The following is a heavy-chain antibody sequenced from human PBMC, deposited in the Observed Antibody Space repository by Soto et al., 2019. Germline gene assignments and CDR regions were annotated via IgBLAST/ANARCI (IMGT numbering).Heavy chain of an antibody. J-gene: IGHJ6*02. V-gene: IGHV3-23*01. D-gene: IGHD3-10*01. Sequence: RRVSKKTGKGLEWVSAISGSGGSTYYADSVKGRFTISRDNSKNTLYLQMNSLRAEDTAVYYCASFLGYGSGSYQLGMDVSAQPPTVSVSS. CDR2: ISGSGGST. CDR3: ASFLGYGSGSYQLGMDV.